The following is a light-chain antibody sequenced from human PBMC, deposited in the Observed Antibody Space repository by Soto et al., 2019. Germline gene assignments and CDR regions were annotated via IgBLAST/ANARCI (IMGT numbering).Light chain of an antibody. CDR2: GAS. J-gene: IGKJ3*01. CDR1: QGIINY. V-gene: IGKV1-9*01. CDR3: QQLFLYPPT. Sequence: IQLTQSPSSLSASVGDRVTITCRASQGIINYLAWYQQKPGKAPKLMIYGASTLQSGVPSRFGDSGSGTDFTLNVNSLQPEAFETCYCQQLFLYPPTVGRGTNVDIK.